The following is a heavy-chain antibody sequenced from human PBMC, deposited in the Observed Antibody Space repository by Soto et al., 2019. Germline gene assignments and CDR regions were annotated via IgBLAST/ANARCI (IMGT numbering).Heavy chain of an antibody. J-gene: IGHJ5*02. CDR2: IIPVSGTA. CDR1: GGTFSSYV. Sequence: QVHLEQSGAEVKKPGSSVKVSCKFSGGTFSSYVIIWVRQAPGQGLEWMGGIIPVSGTANYAQKFHGRVTSSADAATNTAYMELSSVRLDDTAVYYCATVDRSVALVGWFDPWGQGTLVTVSS. CDR3: ATVDRSVALVGWFDP. V-gene: IGHV1-69*01. D-gene: IGHD2-8*02.